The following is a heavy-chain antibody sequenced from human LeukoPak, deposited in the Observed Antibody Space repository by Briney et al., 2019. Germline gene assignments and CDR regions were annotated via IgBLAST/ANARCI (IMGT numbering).Heavy chain of an antibody. CDR1: GGSISSYY. D-gene: IGHD7-27*01. J-gene: IGHJ5*02. CDR3: ARGLGRIGNWFDP. V-gene: IGHV4-59*01. Sequence: SETLPLTCTVSGGSISSYYWSWIRQPPGKGLEWIGYIYYSGSTNYNPSLKSRVTISVDTSENQFSLKLSSVTAADTAVYYCARGLGRIGNWFDPWGQGTLVTVSS. CDR2: IYYSGST.